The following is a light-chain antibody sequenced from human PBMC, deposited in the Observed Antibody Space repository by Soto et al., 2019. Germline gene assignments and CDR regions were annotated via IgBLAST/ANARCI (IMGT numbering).Light chain of an antibody. Sequence: QSVLTQPPSVSGAPGQRVTISCTGSSSNIGAGYDVHWYQQLPGTAPKLLIYGNSNRPSGVPDRFSGSKSGTSASLAITGLQAEYEADYYCQSYDSSLGVVFGGGTKLTVL. V-gene: IGLV1-40*01. CDR1: SSNIGAGYD. CDR3: QSYDSSLGVV. J-gene: IGLJ2*01. CDR2: GNS.